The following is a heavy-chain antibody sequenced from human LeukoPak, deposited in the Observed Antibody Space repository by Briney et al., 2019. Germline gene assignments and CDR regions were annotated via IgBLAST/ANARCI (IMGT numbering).Heavy chain of an antibody. V-gene: IGHV4-59*01. CDR3: ARGYYYGDYDYYYYGMDV. J-gene: IGHJ6*02. CDR1: GGSISGYY. CDR2: IYYSGST. Sequence: SETLSLTCTVSGGSISGYYWSWIRQPPGKGLEWIGYIYYSGSTNYNPSLKSRVTISVDTSKNQFSLKLSSVTAADTAVYYCARGYYYGDYDYYYYGMDVWGQGTTVTVSS. D-gene: IGHD4-17*01.